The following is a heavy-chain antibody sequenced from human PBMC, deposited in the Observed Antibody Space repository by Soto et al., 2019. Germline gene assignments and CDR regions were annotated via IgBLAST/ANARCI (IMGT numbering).Heavy chain of an antibody. CDR2: IFPGSGAT. CDR3: AREWQRGTDY. CDR1: GYTFTTYF. Sequence: QVQLVQSGAEVVKPGASVKVSCKASGYTFTTYFLHWVRQAPGQGLEWLGWIFPGSGATNYAQRFQGRVTMTRDTSINTAYMERSRLTSDDTGVYYCAREWQRGTDYWGQGALITVSS. V-gene: IGHV1-2*02. D-gene: IGHD6-25*01. J-gene: IGHJ4*02.